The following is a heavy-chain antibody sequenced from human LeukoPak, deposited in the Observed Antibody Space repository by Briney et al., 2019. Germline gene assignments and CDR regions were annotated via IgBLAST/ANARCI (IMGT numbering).Heavy chain of an antibody. V-gene: IGHV4-39*01. CDR2: IYYSGST. CDR1: GGSISSSSYY. J-gene: IGHJ4*02. Sequence: SETLSLTCTVSGGSISSSSYYWGWIRQPPGQGLEWIGSIYYSGSTYYNPSLKSRVTISVDTSKNQFSLKLSSVTAADTAVYYCARQGSSSYDYYFDYRGQGTLVTVSS. D-gene: IGHD6-13*01. CDR3: ARQGSSSYDYYFDY.